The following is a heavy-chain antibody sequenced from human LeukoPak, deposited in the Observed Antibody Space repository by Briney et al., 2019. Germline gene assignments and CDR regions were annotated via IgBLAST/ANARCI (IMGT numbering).Heavy chain of an antibody. J-gene: IGHJ4*02. CDR1: GGSISSSTYY. V-gene: IGHV4-39*01. Sequence: SETLSLTCTVSGGSISSSTYYWGWIRQPPGKGLEWIGSIYYRGSTYYTPSLQSRVTISVDTSKNQFSLKLSSVTAADTAVYYCARQNGAADYWGQGTLVTVSS. CDR2: IYYRGST. D-gene: IGHD2-8*01. CDR3: ARQNGAADY.